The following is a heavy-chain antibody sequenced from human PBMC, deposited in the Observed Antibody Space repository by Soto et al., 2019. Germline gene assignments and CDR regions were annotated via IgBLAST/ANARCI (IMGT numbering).Heavy chain of an antibody. CDR3: ATWRTYSGSYCFDY. V-gene: IGHV1-69*06. CDR2: IIPMYDSA. D-gene: IGHD1-26*01. Sequence: QVQLVQSGAELKKPGSSVNVSCAASGGTFKTYTINWVRQTPGQGLEWIGQIIPMYDSANYAQRFQGSLTISADKSTNIAYMELSGLRSEDTALYYCATWRTYSGSYCFDYWGQGTLVSVSS. CDR1: GGTFKTYT. J-gene: IGHJ4*02.